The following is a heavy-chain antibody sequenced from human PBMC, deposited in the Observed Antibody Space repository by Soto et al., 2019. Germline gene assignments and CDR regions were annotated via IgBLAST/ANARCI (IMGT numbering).Heavy chain of an antibody. Sequence: GESLKISCKGSGYSFTSYWIGWVRQMPGKGLEWMGIIYPGDSDTRYSPSFQGQVTISADKSISTAYLQWSSLKASDTAMYYCARHAGCSGGSCYSPYYYYMDVWGKGTTVTVSS. D-gene: IGHD2-15*01. CDR1: GYSFTSYW. V-gene: IGHV5-51*01. J-gene: IGHJ6*03. CDR2: IYPGDSDT. CDR3: ARHAGCSGGSCYSPYYYYMDV.